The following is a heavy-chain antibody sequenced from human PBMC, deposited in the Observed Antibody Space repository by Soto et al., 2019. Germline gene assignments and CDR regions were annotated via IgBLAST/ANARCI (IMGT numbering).Heavy chain of an antibody. D-gene: IGHD6-19*01. J-gene: IGHJ6*02. CDR2: ISGSGGST. CDR1: GFTFSSHA. Sequence: GGSLRLSCAASGFTFSSHAMSWVRQAPGKGLEWVSAISGSGGSTYYADSVKGRFTISRDNSKNTLYLQMNSLRAEDTAVYYCATREISIAVVTYYYYGMDVWGQGTTVTVSS. CDR3: ATREISIAVVTYYYYGMDV. V-gene: IGHV3-23*01.